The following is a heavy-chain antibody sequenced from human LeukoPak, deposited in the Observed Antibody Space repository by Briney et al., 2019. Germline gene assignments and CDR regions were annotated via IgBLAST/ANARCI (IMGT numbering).Heavy chain of an antibody. V-gene: IGHV1-2*02. CDR3: ARVSVVVVPAAIPFDY. CDR2: INPNSGGT. D-gene: IGHD2-2*01. CDR1: GYTFTGYY. J-gene: IGHJ4*02. Sequence: ASVKVSCKASGYTFTGYYMHWVRKAPGQGLEWMGWINPNSGGTNYAQKFQGRVTMTRDTSISTAYMELSRLRSDDTAVYYCARVSVVVVPAAIPFDYWGQGTLVTVSS.